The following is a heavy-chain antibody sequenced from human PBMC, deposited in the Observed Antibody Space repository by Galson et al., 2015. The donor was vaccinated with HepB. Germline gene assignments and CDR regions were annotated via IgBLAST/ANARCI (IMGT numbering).Heavy chain of an antibody. Sequence: SLRLSCAASGFTFNNFAMHWVRQAPGKGLEHVSGISSNGGSTFYADSAKGRITISRDNSKNTLHLQMSTLRIEDTAVYYCVTDRGPELLSSAYYGYFQHWGQGTLITVSS. CDR3: VTDRGPELLSSAYYGYFQH. CDR2: ISSNGGST. CDR1: GFTFNNFA. V-gene: IGHV3-64D*06. D-gene: IGHD3-22*01. J-gene: IGHJ1*01.